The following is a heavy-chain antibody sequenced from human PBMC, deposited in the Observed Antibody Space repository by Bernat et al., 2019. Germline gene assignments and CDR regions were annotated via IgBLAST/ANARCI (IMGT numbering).Heavy chain of an antibody. D-gene: IGHD1-20*01. J-gene: IGHJ4*02. CDR1: GGSVSSGSYY. CDR3: ARAITGTVIDD. V-gene: IGHV4-61*01. CDR2: ISYSGST. Sequence: QVQLQESGPGLVKPSETLSLPCTVSGGSVSSGSYYWTWIRQPPGKGLEWIGYISYSGSTNYIPSLKSRVTISEDTSKNQFSLKLSSVTAADTAVYDCARAITGTVIDDLGKGTLVTVSS.